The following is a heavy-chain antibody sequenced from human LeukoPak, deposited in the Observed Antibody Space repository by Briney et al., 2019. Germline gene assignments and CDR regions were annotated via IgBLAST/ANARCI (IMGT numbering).Heavy chain of an antibody. Sequence: GASVKVSCTASGYTFTTYYMHWVRQAPGQGLEWMGIINPSGGSTSYAQKFQGRVTMTRDTSTSTVYMELSSLRSEDTAVYYCARESEANYCTSTTCSRGSMDVWGQGTTVTVSS. D-gene: IGHD2-2*01. CDR3: ARESEANYCTSTTCSRGSMDV. V-gene: IGHV1-46*01. J-gene: IGHJ6*02. CDR1: GYTFTTYY. CDR2: INPSGGST.